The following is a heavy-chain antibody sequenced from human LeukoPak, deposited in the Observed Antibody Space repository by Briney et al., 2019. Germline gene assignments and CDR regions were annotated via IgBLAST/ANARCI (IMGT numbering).Heavy chain of an antibody. V-gene: IGHV4-38-2*02. D-gene: IGHD6-6*01. CDR3: ARRVGSSDCFDY. J-gene: IGHJ4*02. Sequence: SSETLSLTCTVSGYSISSGFYWGWIRQPPGKGREWIGNVYHGGSSYYNPSLNSRVTISVDTSKNQFSLNLYSVTAADTAVYYCARRVGSSDCFDYWGQGTLVTVSS. CDR1: GYSISSGFY. CDR2: VYHGGSS.